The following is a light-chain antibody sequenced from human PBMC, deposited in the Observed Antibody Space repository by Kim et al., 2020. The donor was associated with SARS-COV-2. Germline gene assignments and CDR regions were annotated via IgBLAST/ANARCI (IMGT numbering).Light chain of an antibody. CDR3: NSRDSSGNPRWV. Sequence: SSELTQDPAVSVALGQTVRITCQGDSLRSYYASWYQQKPGQAPVLVIYGKNNRPSGIPDRFSCSSSGNTASLTITGAPAEDEADYYCNSRDSSGNPRWVF. J-gene: IGLJ3*02. V-gene: IGLV3-19*01. CDR1: SLRSYY. CDR2: GKN.